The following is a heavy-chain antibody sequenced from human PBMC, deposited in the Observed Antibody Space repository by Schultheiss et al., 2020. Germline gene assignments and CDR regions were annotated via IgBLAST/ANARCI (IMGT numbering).Heavy chain of an antibody. CDR3: TTDWASYCSGGSCYYYYYFDY. J-gene: IGHJ4*02. Sequence: GESLKISCAASGFTFSSYGMHWVRQAPGKGLEWVAVISYDGSNKYYADSVKGRFTISRDNAKNSLYLQMNSLKTEDTAVYYCTTDWASYCSGGSCYYYYYFDYWGQGTLVTVSA. CDR1: GFTFSSYG. CDR2: ISYDGSNK. D-gene: IGHD2-15*01. V-gene: IGHV3-30*03.